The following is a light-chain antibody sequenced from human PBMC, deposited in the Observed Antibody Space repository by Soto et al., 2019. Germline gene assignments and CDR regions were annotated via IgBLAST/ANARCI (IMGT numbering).Light chain of an antibody. CDR1: SSDVGGYNY. Sequence: QSALTQPASVSGSPGQSITISCTGTSSDVGGYNYVSWYQYHPGEAPRLIIFQVTKRPSGVSNRFSGSKSGNTASLTISGLQTEDEADYFCNSYTTSSTYVFGSGTKLTVL. V-gene: IGLV2-14*01. CDR3: NSYTTSSTYV. CDR2: QVT. J-gene: IGLJ1*01.